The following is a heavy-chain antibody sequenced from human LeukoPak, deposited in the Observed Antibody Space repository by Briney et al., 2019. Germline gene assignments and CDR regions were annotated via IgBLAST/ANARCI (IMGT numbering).Heavy chain of an antibody. V-gene: IGHV5-51*01. CDR1: GYSFTRHW. D-gene: IGHD1-26*01. Sequence: GESLKISCRGSGYSFTRHWIGWVRQMPGKGLEWMGIIYPGDSDTRYSPSFQGQVTISADKSISTAYLQWSSLKASDTAMYYCARSTDGWVFDFWGQGTLVSVSS. J-gene: IGHJ4*02. CDR2: IYPGDSDT. CDR3: ARSTDGWVFDF.